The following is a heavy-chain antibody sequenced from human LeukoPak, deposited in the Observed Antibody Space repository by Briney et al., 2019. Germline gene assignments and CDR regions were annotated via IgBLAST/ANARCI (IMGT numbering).Heavy chain of an antibody. CDR1: GFTFSNYY. Sequence: GGSLRLSCAASGFTFSNYYMSWVRQAPGKGLEWVSSISSSGSTIYYADSVKGRVTISRDNAKNSLYLQMNSLRAEDTALYYCARVSVATTIDYWVQGTLVTLSS. CDR3: ARVSVATTIDY. D-gene: IGHD1-26*01. CDR2: ISSSGSTI. V-gene: IGHV3-11*01. J-gene: IGHJ4*02.